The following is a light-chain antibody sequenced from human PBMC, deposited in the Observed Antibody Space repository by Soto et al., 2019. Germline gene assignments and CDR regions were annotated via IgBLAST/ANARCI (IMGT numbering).Light chain of an antibody. V-gene: IGKV3-15*01. CDR1: QSVSSN. Sequence: EIVMPQSPATLSVSPGERATLSCRASQSVSSNLAWYQQKPGQAPRLLIYGASTRATGIPARFSGSGSGTEFTLTISSLQSEDFAVYYCHQYNNWPPITFGKGTRLEIK. J-gene: IGKJ5*01. CDR3: HQYNNWPPIT. CDR2: GAS.